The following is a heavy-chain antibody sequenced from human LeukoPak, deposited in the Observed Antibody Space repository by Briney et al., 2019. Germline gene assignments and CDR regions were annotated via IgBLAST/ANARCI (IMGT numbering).Heavy chain of an antibody. V-gene: IGHV3-30*18. CDR3: AKDRIVGATTISDY. CDR2: ISYDGSNK. D-gene: IGHD1-26*01. Sequence: GGSLRLSCAASGFTFSSYGMHWVRQAPGKGLEWVAVISYDGSNKYYADSVKGRFTISRGNSKNTLYLQMNSLRAGDTAVYYCAKDRIVGATTISDYWGQGTLVTVSS. CDR1: GFTFSSYG. J-gene: IGHJ4*02.